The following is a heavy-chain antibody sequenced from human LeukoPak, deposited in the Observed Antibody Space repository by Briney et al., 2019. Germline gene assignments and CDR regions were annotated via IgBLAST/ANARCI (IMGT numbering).Heavy chain of an antibody. D-gene: IGHD6-13*01. CDR2: ISYDGSNK. V-gene: IGHV3-30*18. Sequence: GGSLRLSCAASGFTFNSYAIHWVRQAPGKGLEWVAVISYDGSNKYYADSVKGRFTISRDNSKNTLYLQMNSLRAEDTAVYYCAKDWFRERIAAAGKDWFDPWGQGTLVTVSS. CDR1: GFTFNSYA. J-gene: IGHJ5*02. CDR3: AKDWFRERIAAAGKDWFDP.